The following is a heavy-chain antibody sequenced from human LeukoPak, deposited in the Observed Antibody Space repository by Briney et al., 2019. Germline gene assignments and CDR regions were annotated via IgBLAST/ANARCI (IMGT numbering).Heavy chain of an antibody. V-gene: IGHV1-2*02. J-gene: IGHJ5*02. D-gene: IGHD4-17*01. CDR2: INPNSGGT. CDR1: GYTFTGYY. CDR3: ARDPATVTTIQYNWLDP. Sequence: ASVKVSCKASGYTFTGYYMHWVRQAPGQGLEWMGWINPNSGGTNYAQKFQGRVTMTRDTSISTAYMELSRLRSDDTAVYYCARDPATVTTIQYNWLDPWGQGTLVTVSS.